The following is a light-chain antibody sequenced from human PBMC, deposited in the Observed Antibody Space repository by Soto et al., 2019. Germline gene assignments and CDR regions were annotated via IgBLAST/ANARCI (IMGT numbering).Light chain of an antibody. CDR2: GAS. Sequence: EIVLTQSPGTLSLSPGERATLSCRASQSVSSNYLAWYQQKPGQAPRLLIYGASSRATGIPDRFSGSGSGTDFTLTISRLEPEDFAVYYCQQYGTSPITFDQGTRLEIK. CDR1: QSVSSNY. CDR3: QQYGTSPIT. V-gene: IGKV3-20*01. J-gene: IGKJ5*01.